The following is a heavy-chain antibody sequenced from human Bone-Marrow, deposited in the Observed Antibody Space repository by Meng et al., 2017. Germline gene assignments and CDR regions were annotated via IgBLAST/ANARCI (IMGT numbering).Heavy chain of an antibody. D-gene: IGHD6-19*01. J-gene: IGHJ4*02. Sequence: VQRVKSGDGGKTPGASVKVSCKASGGTFSSYAISWVRQAPGQGLEWMGGIIPIFGTANYAQKFQGRVTITADESTSTAYMELSSLRSEDTAVYYCARESRDIAVAGVYWGQGTLVTVSS. V-gene: IGHV1-69*01. CDR2: IIPIFGTA. CDR1: GGTFSSYA. CDR3: ARESRDIAVAGVY.